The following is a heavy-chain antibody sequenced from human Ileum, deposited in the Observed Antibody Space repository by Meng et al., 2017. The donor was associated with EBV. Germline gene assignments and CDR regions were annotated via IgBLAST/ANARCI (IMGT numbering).Heavy chain of an antibody. V-gene: IGHV4-30-2*01. CDR1: GGSISSGGHS. CDR2: IQHSGST. Sequence: QLQLRESSSGLLKPSQTPSLACAVSGGSISSGGHSWSWIRQPPGKGLEWIGDIQHSGSTYYNPSLKSRVTISVGRSRNQFSLKLSSVTAADTAVYYCARAHPVVYFFDYWGQGTLVTVSS. CDR3: ARAHPVVYFFDY. D-gene: IGHD4-23*01. J-gene: IGHJ4*02.